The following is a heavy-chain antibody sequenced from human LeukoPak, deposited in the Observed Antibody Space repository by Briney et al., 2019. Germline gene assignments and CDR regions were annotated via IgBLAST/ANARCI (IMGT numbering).Heavy chain of an antibody. CDR1: GFTFSSYA. CDR3: ASQRGGY. V-gene: IGHV3-23*01. Sequence: GGSLRLSCAASGFTFSSYAMSWVRQAPGKGLEWVSAISGSGGSTYYADSVKGRFTISRDNSKNTLFLQMHSLRADDTAAYYCASQRGGYWCQGTLVTVSS. D-gene: IGHD6-25*01. CDR2: ISGSGGST. J-gene: IGHJ4*02.